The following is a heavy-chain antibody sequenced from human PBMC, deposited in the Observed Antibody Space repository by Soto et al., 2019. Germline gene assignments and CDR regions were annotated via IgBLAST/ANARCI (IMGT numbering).Heavy chain of an antibody. CDR1: GFTFISYG. CDR3: AKEGYYDSSGYSPLNYYGMDV. Sequence: PGGSLRLSCAASGFTFISYGMHWVRQAPGKGLEWVAVISYDGSNKYYADSVKGRFTISRDNSKNTLYLQMNSLRAEDTAVYYCAKEGYYDSSGYSPLNYYGMDVWGQGTTVTVSS. D-gene: IGHD3-22*01. CDR2: ISYDGSNK. V-gene: IGHV3-30*18. J-gene: IGHJ6*02.